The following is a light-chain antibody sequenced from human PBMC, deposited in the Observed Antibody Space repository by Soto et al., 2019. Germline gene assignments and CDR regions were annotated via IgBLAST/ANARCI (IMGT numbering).Light chain of an antibody. CDR2: GAS. J-gene: IGKJ3*01. V-gene: IGKV3-20*01. CDR1: QSVSSSY. Sequence: EIVLTQSPGTLSLSPGERATLSCRASQSVSSSYLAWYQQKPGQAPRILIYGASIRATGIPDRFSGSGSGTDFTLTISRLEPEDFAVYYCQQYGSSRFTFGPGTKVDIK. CDR3: QQYGSSRFT.